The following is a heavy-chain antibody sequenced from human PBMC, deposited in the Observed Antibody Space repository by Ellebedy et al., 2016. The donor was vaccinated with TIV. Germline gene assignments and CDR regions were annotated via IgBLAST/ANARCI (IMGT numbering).Heavy chain of an antibody. J-gene: IGHJ4*02. V-gene: IGHV3-48*02. Sequence: GGSLRLXXAASGFTFSSYSMNWVRQAPGKGLEWVSYISSSSSTIYYADSVKGRFTISRDNAKNSLYLQMNSLRDEDTAVYYCARDLRELRNFDYWGQGTLVTVSS. CDR1: GFTFSSYS. D-gene: IGHD1-26*01. CDR2: ISSSSSTI. CDR3: ARDLRELRNFDY.